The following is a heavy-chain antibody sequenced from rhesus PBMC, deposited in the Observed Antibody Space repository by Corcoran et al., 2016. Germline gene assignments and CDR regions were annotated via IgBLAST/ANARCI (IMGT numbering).Heavy chain of an antibody. CDR2: IYGSGGST. J-gene: IGHJ4*01. CDR1: GASISSNY. CDR3: ARAGRSPEDY. D-gene: IGHD6-13*01. V-gene: IGHV4S2*01. Sequence: QVQLQESGPGLVKPSETLPLTCAVSGASISSNYWSWIRQAPGKGLEWIGRIYGSGGSTDYNPSLKSRVTISIDTSKNQFSLKLSSVTAADTAVYYCARAGRSPEDYWGQGVLVTVSS.